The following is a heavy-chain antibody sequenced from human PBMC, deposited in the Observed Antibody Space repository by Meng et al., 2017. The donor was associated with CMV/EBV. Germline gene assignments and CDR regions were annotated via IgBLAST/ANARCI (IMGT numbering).Heavy chain of an antibody. CDR1: GGPLSGYY. CDR3: ARRVRASPYYYDISGYYPH. D-gene: IGHD3-22*01. Sequence: SETLSLTCAVFGGPLSGYYWSWIRQPPGKGPEWIGEVNHSGSTNYNPSLKSRVTISVDTSKNQFSLKLSSVTAADTAVYYCARRVRASPYYYDISGYYPHWGQGTLVTVSS. V-gene: IGHV4-34*01. J-gene: IGHJ4*02. CDR2: VNHSGST.